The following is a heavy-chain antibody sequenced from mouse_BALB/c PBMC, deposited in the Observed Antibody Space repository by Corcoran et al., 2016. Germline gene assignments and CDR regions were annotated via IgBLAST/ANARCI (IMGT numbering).Heavy chain of an antibody. D-gene: IGHD2-1*01. J-gene: IGHJ4*01. CDR1: GYSFTGYT. V-gene: IGHV1-26*01. CDR2: INPYNGGT. Sequence: HLQHSLPYLVKPGASMKISCKASGYSFTGYTMNWVKQSHGKNLEWIGLINPYNGGTSYNQKFKGKATLTVDKSSSTAYMELLSLTSEDSAVYYCARYYGNYYAMDYWGQGTSVTVSS. CDR3: ARYYGNYYAMDY.